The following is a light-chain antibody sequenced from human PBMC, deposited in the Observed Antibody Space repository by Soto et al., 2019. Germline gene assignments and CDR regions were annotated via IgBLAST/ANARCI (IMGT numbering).Light chain of an antibody. CDR3: QQRSNWPPRGIT. Sequence: EIVLTQSPATLSLSPGERATLSCRASQSVSTFLAWYQQKPGQAPRLLIYDASNRATGIPARFSGSGSGTDFTLTISSLEPEDFAFYSCQQRSNWPPRGITFGPGTKVDF. CDR2: DAS. J-gene: IGKJ3*01. CDR1: QSVSTF. V-gene: IGKV3-11*01.